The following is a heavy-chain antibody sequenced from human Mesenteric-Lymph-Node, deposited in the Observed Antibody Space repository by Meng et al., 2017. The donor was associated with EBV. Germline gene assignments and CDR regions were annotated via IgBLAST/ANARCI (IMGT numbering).Heavy chain of an antibody. CDR2: INTDTGNP. CDR3: ARDSGSYYYYFDY. Sequence: QVQLVQPGSELRKPGASVKVSCKASGSTFTSYAINWVRQAPGQGLEWMGWINTDTGNPTYAQDLAGRFVFSLDTSVSTAYLQISSLKADDTAVYYCARDSGSYYYYFDYWGQGTLVTVSS. J-gene: IGHJ4*02. D-gene: IGHD1-26*01. V-gene: IGHV7-4-1*02. CDR1: GSTFTSYA.